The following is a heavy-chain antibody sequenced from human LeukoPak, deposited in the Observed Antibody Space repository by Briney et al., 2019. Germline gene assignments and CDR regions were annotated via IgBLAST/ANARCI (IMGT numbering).Heavy chain of an antibody. CDR2: IYHSGST. CDR3: ARNYVWGSYRPFDY. D-gene: IGHD3-16*02. Sequence: SETLSLTCAVSGGSISSGGYSWSWIRQPPGTGLEWIGYIYHSGSTYYNPSLKSRVTISVDRSKNQFSLKLSSVTAADTAVYYCARNYVWGSYRPFDYWGQGTLVTVSS. J-gene: IGHJ4*02. V-gene: IGHV4-30-2*01. CDR1: GGSISSGGYS.